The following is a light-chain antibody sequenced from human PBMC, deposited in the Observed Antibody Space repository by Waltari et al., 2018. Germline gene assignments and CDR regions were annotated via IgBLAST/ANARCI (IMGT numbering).Light chain of an antibody. J-gene: IGLJ3*02. V-gene: IGLV1-40*01. CDR2: VNR. CDR3: QSYDSSLSGSV. CDR1: SSNFGAGYD. Sequence: QSGLTQPPSVSGAPGQRVTISCTGSSSNFGAGYDVHWYQLLPGTAPKLLMHVNRIRPAGVPGRFSGSKSGTSASRASTGLQAEDEADYDCQSYDSSLSGSVFGGGTKLTVL.